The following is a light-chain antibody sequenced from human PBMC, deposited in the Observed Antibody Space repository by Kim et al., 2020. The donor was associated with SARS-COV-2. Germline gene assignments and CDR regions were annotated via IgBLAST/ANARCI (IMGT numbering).Light chain of an antibody. CDR3: QQYHSHPYS. CDR2: KSS. V-gene: IGKV1-5*03. Sequence: DIQMTQSPSTLSASVGDRVTITCRASQTISTWLAWYQQKPWRAPKLLIHKSSSLQSGVPSRFSGSGSGTEFTLTISSLQSDDFATYFCQQYHSHPYSFGQGTKLEI. CDR1: QTISTW. J-gene: IGKJ2*03.